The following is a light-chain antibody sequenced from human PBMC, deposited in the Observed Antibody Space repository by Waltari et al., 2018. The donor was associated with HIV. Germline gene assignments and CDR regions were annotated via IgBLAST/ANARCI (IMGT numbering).Light chain of an antibody. CDR2: EDN. CDR1: SGSIASNY. CDR3: QSFDSSSVV. V-gene: IGLV6-57*01. J-gene: IGLJ2*01. Sequence: NFMLTQPHSVSESPGKTVTISCTRSSGSIASNYVQGFQQRPGSSPTTVIFEDNRRPSGVPDRFSGSIDMSSNSASLTISGLKTDDEADYYCQSFDSSSVVFGGGTKLTVL.